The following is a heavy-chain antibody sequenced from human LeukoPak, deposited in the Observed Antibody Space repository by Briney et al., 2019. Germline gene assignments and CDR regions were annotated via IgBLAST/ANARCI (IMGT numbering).Heavy chain of an antibody. CDR2: ISAYNGNT. CDR1: GYTFTSYG. Sequence: ASEKVSCKASGYTFTSYGISWVRQAPGQGLEWMGWISAYNGNTNYAQKLQGRVTMTTDTSTSTAYMELRSLRSDDTAVYYCARDKEPASYYGMDVWGQGTTVTVSS. J-gene: IGHJ6*02. V-gene: IGHV1-18*01. CDR3: ARDKEPASYYGMDV.